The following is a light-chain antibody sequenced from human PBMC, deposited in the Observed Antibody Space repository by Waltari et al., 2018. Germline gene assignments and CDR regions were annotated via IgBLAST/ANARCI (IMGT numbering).Light chain of an antibody. Sequence: EIVMTQSPATLSVSAGERATLSCRASQGVSSNLAWYQQKPGQAPRLLIYGASSRATGIPGRFSGSGSGTDFTLTISSLQSEDFAVYYCQQYNSWPPYTFGQGTKLQIK. CDR3: QQYNSWPPYT. V-gene: IGKV3-15*01. J-gene: IGKJ2*01. CDR1: QGVSSN. CDR2: GAS.